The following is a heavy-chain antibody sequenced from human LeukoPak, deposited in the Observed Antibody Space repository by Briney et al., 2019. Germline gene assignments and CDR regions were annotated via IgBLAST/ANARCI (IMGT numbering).Heavy chain of an antibody. CDR1: GFTFSTYS. CDR2: ISSNSNYI. CDR3: VREMVVAATPWYFNL. J-gene: IGHJ2*01. V-gene: IGHV3-21*01. D-gene: IGHD2-15*01. Sequence: GGSLGLSCAASGFTFSTYSMNWVRQAPGKGLEWVSSISSNSNYIYYADSVKGRFTISRDNAKNSLYLQMNSLRAEDTAMYYCVREMVVAATPWYFNLWGRGTLVTVSS.